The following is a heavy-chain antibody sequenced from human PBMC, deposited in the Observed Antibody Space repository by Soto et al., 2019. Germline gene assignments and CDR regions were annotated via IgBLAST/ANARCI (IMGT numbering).Heavy chain of an antibody. CDR1: GGTFSSYA. CDR2: IIPIFGTA. Sequence: GASVKVSCKASGGTFSSYAISWVRQAPGQGLEWMGGIIPIFGTANYAQKFQGRVTITADESTSTAYMELSSPRSEDTTVYYCASTIVVVPAGPHGMDVWGQGTTVTVSS. CDR3: ASTIVVVPAGPHGMDV. J-gene: IGHJ6*02. D-gene: IGHD2-2*01. V-gene: IGHV1-69*13.